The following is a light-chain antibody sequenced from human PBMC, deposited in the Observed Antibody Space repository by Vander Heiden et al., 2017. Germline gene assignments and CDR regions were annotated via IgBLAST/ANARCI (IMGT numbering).Light chain of an antibody. CDR3: MQGTHVPPT. CDR1: QRLVYLDGNTY. V-gene: IGKV2-30*01. CDR2: KVS. J-gene: IGKJ1*01. Sequence: VVMTPSPRSLPVTLGQPASTSCRSSQRLVYLDGNTYLNWFQQRPGKSPRGLMYKVSNRDSGVPERFSGSGSVTDFTRKISRVEAEDVGVYDCMQGTHVPPTLGQGTKVEIK.